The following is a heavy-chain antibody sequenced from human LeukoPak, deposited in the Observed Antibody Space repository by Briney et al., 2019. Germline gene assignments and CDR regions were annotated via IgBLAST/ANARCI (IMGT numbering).Heavy chain of an antibody. J-gene: IGHJ4*02. V-gene: IGHV3-21*01. D-gene: IGHD5-18*01. CDR1: GFTFSSYS. Sequence: GGPLRLSCAASGFTFSSYSMNWVRQAPGKGLEWVSSISSSSSYIYYADSVKGRFTISRDNAKNSLYLQMNSLRAEDTAVYYCARGTLIQLWLIDYWGQGTLVTVSS. CDR2: ISSSSSYI. CDR3: ARGTLIQLWLIDY.